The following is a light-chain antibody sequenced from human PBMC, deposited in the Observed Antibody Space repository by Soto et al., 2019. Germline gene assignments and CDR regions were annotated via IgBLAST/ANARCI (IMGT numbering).Light chain of an antibody. J-gene: IGLJ1*01. CDR3: AAWDDSLTAYV. V-gene: IGLV1-44*01. Sequence: QSVLTQPPSASGTPGQRVTISCSGSSSNIGRNPVDWYRQLPGTAPKLLINSNNQRPSGVPDRFSGSKSGTSASLAISGLQSEDEAEYYCAAWDDSLTAYVFGIGTKLTVL. CDR2: SNN. CDR1: SSNIGRNP.